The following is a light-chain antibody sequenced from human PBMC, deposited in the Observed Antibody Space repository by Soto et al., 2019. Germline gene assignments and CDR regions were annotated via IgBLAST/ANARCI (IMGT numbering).Light chain of an antibody. Sequence: QSVLAQPRSVSGSPGQSGTISRTGTSSDVGSYYFVSWYQQHSGKAPKIMIYDVTKRPSGDPDRLSGSKSSNTASLTISGLQAEDEADYYCCSYACSYTHVFGTGTKVNVL. V-gene: IGLV2-11*01. CDR1: SSDVGSYYF. CDR3: CSYACSYTHV. CDR2: DVT. J-gene: IGLJ1*01.